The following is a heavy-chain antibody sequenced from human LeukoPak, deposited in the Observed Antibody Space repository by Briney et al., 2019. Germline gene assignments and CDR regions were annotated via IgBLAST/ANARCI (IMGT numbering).Heavy chain of an antibody. Sequence: GGSLRLSCAASGFTFSSYSMNWVRQAPGKGLEWVSYISSSSSTIYYADSVKGRFTISRDNAKNSLYLQMNSLRAEDTAVYYCAREGRATIFGVVTPIWGQGTLVTVSS. CDR3: AREGRATIFGVVTPI. J-gene: IGHJ4*02. D-gene: IGHD3-3*01. CDR2: ISSSSSTI. CDR1: GFTFSSYS. V-gene: IGHV3-48*01.